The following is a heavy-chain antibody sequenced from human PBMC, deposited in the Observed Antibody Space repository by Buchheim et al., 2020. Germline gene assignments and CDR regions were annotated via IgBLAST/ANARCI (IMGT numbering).Heavy chain of an antibody. D-gene: IGHD2-2*01. CDR3: ARGLVPAARGPKYFDY. CDR2: INHSGST. Sequence: QVQLQQWGAGLLKPSETLSLTCAVYGGSFSGYYWSWIRQPPGKGLEWIGEINHSGSTNYNPSLKSRVTISVDTSKNQFSLTLSSVTAADTAVYYCARGLVPAARGPKYFDYWGQGTL. V-gene: IGHV4-34*01. CDR1: GGSFSGYY. J-gene: IGHJ4*02.